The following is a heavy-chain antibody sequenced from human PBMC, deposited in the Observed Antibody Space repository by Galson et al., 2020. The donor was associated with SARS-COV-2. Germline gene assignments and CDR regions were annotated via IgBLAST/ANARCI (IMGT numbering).Heavy chain of an antibody. D-gene: IGHD2-2*01. CDR3: ERGGPIGYCSSTGCYAAFQH. V-gene: IGHV1-2*02. CDR1: GYTFSDYY. CDR2: INPNSGGT. J-gene: IGHJ1*01. Sequence: ASVKVSCKASGYTFSDYYMHWVRQAPGQGLEWMGWINPNSGGTNYGQKFQGRVTMTRDTSISTAYMELSRLRSDDTAVYYCERGGPIGYCSSTGCYAAFQHWGQGTLVTVSS.